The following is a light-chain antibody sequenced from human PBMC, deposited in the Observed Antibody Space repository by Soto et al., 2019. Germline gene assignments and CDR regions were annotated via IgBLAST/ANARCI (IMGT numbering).Light chain of an antibody. CDR1: SSDVGAYDY. J-gene: IGLJ2*01. Sequence: QSVLTQPASVSGPPGQSIAISCTGTSSDVGAYDYVSWYQQHPGKAPKLMIYDVKYRPSGVSNRFSGSKSGNTASLTISGLQAEDEADYYCSSYTSSSSVIFGGGTKLTVL. V-gene: IGLV2-14*01. CDR3: SSYTSSSSVI. CDR2: DVK.